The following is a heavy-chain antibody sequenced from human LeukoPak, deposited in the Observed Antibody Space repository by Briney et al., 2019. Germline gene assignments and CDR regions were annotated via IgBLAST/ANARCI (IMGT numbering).Heavy chain of an antibody. D-gene: IGHD6-19*01. CDR2: IGASGGAT. J-gene: IGHJ5*02. CDR3: AKGSGSGWYGWFAP. V-gene: IGHV3-23*01. CDR1: GFSFSAYA. Sequence: GESLRLSCAGSGFSFSAYAMYWVRQAPGKGLEWVSSIGASGGATYYADSVKGRFTISRDNSKNTFYLQMNSLRAEDTALYYCAKGSGSGWYGWFAPWGQGTLVTVSS.